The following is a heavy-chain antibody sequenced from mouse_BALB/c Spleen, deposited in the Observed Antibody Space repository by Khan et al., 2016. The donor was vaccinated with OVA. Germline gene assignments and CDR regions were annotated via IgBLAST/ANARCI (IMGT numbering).Heavy chain of an antibody. CDR2: ISYSGST. J-gene: IGHJ2*01. CDR3: ARYRYDGYFDY. V-gene: IGHV3-2*02. D-gene: IGHD2-14*01. CDR1: GYSITSDYA. Sequence: EVQLQESGPGLVKPSQSLSLTCTVTGYSITSDYAWNWIRQFPENKLEWLGYISYSGSTSYNPSLKSRISITRDTSKNQFFLQLNSVTTEDTATDYCARYRYDGYFDYWGQGTTLTVSS.